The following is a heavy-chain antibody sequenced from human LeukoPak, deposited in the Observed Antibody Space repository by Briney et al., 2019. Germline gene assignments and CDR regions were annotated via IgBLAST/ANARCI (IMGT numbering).Heavy chain of an antibody. CDR2: IYYSGST. D-gene: IGHD6-13*01. V-gene: IGHV4-59*01. J-gene: IGHJ4*02. Sequence: SETLSLTCTVSGGSISSYYWSWIRQPPGKGLEWIGYIYYSGSTNYNPSLKSRVTISVDTSKNQFSLKLSSVTAADTAVYYCAGTGYSSSWTNFDYWGQGTLVAVSS. CDR3: AGTGYSSSWTNFDY. CDR1: GGSISSYY.